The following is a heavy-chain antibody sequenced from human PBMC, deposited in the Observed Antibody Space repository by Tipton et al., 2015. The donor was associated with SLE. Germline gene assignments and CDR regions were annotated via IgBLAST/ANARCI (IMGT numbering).Heavy chain of an antibody. J-gene: IGHJ3*02. CDR3: ARDRVDPDTPGDRIVHFDI. D-gene: IGHD5-18*01. CDR2: ISSSGSTI. CDR1: GFTFSDYY. V-gene: IGHV3-11*01. Sequence: GSLRLSCAASGFTFSDYYMSWIRQAPGKGLEWVSYISSSGSTIYYADSVKGRFTISRDNAKNSLYLQMNSLRAEDTAVYYCARDRVDPDTPGDRIVHFDIWGQGTMVTVSS.